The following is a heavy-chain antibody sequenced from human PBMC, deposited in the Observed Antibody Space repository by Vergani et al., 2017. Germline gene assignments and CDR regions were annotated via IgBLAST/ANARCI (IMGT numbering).Heavy chain of an antibody. Sequence: EVELVESGGGLVQPGGSLRLSCAASGFTFNEYWMHWARQVPGKGLVWVSGMNGDGDTINYADSVKGRFTISRDNAKNTLFLQMNSLRAEDTAVYYCARARKFRFGMVWGNWFDPWGQGTLVTVSS. J-gene: IGHJ5*02. D-gene: IGHD3-3*01. CDR3: ARARKFRFGMVWGNWFDP. CDR1: GFTFNEYW. CDR2: MNGDGDTI. V-gene: IGHV3-74*01.